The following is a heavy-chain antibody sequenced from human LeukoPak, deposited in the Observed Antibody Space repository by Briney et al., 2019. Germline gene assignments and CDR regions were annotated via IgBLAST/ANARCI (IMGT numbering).Heavy chain of an antibody. CDR3: VKDERQWFGNSEAVY. J-gene: IGHJ4*02. Sequence: AGGSLRLSCAASGFTFSSYGMHWVRQAPGKGLEWVAVISYDGSNKYYADSVKGRFTISRDNAKNTVYLELINLRVEDTAIYFCVKDERQWFGNSEAVYWGQGTLVTVSS. V-gene: IGHV3-30*18. CDR2: ISYDGSNK. CDR1: GFTFSSYG. D-gene: IGHD3-10*01.